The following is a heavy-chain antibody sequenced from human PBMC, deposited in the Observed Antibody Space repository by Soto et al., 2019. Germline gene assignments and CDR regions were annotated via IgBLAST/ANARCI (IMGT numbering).Heavy chain of an antibody. CDR3: AKEPSRRRGCLAD. CDR1: GFTFSSYA. D-gene: IGHD6-19*01. CDR2: ISGSGSNT. J-gene: IGHJ4*02. Sequence: GGSLILSCAASGFTFSSYAMSWVRQAPGKGLEWVSAISGSGSNTYYADSVKGRFTISRDNSKNTLYLQMNSLRAEDTAVYYCAKEPSRRRGCLADWGQGSLVTVSS. V-gene: IGHV3-23*01.